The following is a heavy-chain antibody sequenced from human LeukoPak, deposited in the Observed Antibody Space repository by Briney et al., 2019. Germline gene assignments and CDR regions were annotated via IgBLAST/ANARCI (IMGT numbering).Heavy chain of an antibody. CDR3: ARDLELVGATPFDY. CDR2: INSDGSST. V-gene: IGHV3-74*01. CDR1: GFTFSSYW. Sequence: GGSLRLSCAASGFTFSSYWMHWVRQAPGKGLGWVPRINSDGSSTSYADSVKGRFTISRDNAKNTLYLQMNSLRAEDTAVYYCARDLELVGATPFDYWGQGTLVTVSS. J-gene: IGHJ4*02. D-gene: IGHD1-26*01.